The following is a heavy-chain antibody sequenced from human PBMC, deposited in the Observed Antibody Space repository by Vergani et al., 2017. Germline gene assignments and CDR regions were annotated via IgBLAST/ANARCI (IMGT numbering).Heavy chain of an antibody. Sequence: QVQLVQSGAEVKKPGSSVKVSCKASGYTFTSYDINWVRQATGQGLEWMGWMNPNSGNTGYAQKFQGRVTMTRNTSISTAYMELSSLRSDDTAVYYCARDRYYYDSSGPSSTAFDIWGQGTMVTVSS. CDR2: MNPNSGNT. D-gene: IGHD3-22*01. V-gene: IGHV1-8*01. CDR3: ARDRYYYDSSGPSSTAFDI. J-gene: IGHJ3*02. CDR1: GYTFTSYD.